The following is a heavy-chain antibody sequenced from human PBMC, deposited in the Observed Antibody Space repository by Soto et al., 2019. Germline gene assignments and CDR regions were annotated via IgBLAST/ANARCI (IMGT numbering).Heavy chain of an antibody. D-gene: IGHD3-3*01. V-gene: IGHV3-30-3*01. J-gene: IGHJ6*02. Sequence: GGSLRLSCAASGFTFSSYAMHWVRQAPGKGLEWVAVISYDGSNKYYADSVKGRFTISRDNSKNTLYLQMNSLRAEDTAVYYCARRGVFGVVIIAYGMDVWGQGTTVTVSS. CDR1: GFTFSSYA. CDR3: ARRGVFGVVIIAYGMDV. CDR2: ISYDGSNK.